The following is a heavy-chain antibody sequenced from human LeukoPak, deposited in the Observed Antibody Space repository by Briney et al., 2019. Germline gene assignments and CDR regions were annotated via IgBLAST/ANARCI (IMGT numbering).Heavy chain of an antibody. CDR1: GFTFSNYS. CDR2: ISSSSSYI. J-gene: IGHJ3*02. D-gene: IGHD3-9*01. Sequence: GGSLRLSCAASGFTFSNYSMNWVRQAPGKGLEWVSSISSSSSYIYYADSVKGRFTISRDNAKNSLYLQMNSLRAEDTAVYYCARGFTGIDAFDIWGQGTMVTVSS. V-gene: IGHV3-21*03. CDR3: ARGFTGIDAFDI.